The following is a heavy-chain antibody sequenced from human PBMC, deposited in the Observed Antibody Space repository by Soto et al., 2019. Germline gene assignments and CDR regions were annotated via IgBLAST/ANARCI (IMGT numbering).Heavy chain of an antibody. CDR1: GFTFNNAW. CDR3: TTPSYCSSTSCSIGPYYHYYMDV. D-gene: IGHD2-2*01. CDR2: IKSETDGGTT. Sequence: EVQLVESGGGLVKPGGSLRVSCAASGFTFNNAWMSWVRQAPGKGLEWVGRIKSETDGGTTDYAAPVKGRFTISRDDSKSTLYLQMNSLKTEDTAVYYCTTPSYCSSTSCSIGPYYHYYMDVWGKGTTVTVSS. J-gene: IGHJ6*03. V-gene: IGHV3-15*01.